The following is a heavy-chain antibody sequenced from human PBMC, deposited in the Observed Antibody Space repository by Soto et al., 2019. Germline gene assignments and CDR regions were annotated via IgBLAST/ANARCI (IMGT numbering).Heavy chain of an antibody. CDR3: ARDRHRKQWLALTAFGW. CDR2: ISAYNGNT. D-gene: IGHD6-19*01. CDR1: GYTFTSYG. Sequence: ASVKVSCKASGYTFTSYGISWVRQAPGQGLEWMGWISAYNGNTNYAQKLQGRVTMTTDTSTSTAYMELRSLRSDDTAVYYCARDRHRKQWLALTAFGWWGQGTLVTVSS. V-gene: IGHV1-18*01. J-gene: IGHJ4*02.